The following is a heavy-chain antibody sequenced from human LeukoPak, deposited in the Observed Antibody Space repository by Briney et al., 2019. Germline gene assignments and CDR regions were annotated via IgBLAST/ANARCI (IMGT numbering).Heavy chain of an antibody. CDR1: GGSISSSSYY. D-gene: IGHD1-26*01. CDR2: IYYSGST. CDR3: ARLRRVGATPFDC. Sequence: SETLSLTCTVSGGSISSSSYYWGWIRQPPGKGLEWIGSIYYSGSTYYNPSLKSRVTISVDTSKNQFSLKLSSVTAADTAVYYCARLRRVGATPFDCWGQGTLVTVSS. J-gene: IGHJ4*02. V-gene: IGHV4-39*01.